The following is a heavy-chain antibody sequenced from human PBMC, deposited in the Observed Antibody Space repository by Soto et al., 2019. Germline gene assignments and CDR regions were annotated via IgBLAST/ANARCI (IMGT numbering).Heavy chain of an antibody. CDR1: GGSISSSSYY. CDR3: ARLLRFGELLKPFNWFDP. V-gene: IGHV4-39*01. CDR2: IYYSGST. D-gene: IGHD3-10*01. J-gene: IGHJ5*02. Sequence: SETLSLTCTVSGGSISSSSYYWGWIRQPPGKGLEWIGSIYYSGSTYYNPSLKSRVTISVDTSKNQFSLKLGSVTAADTAVYYCARLLRFGELLKPFNWFDPWGQGTLVTVSS.